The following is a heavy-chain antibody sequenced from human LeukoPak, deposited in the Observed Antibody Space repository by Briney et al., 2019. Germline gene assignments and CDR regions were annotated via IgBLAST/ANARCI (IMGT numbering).Heavy chain of an antibody. Sequence: ASVNVSCKASGYTLTGYYMHWVRQAPGQGLEWMGWINPNSGGTNYAQKFQGRVTMTRDTSISTAYMELSRLRSDDTAVYYCARGASGVYTVTTSWFDPWGQGTLVTVSS. CDR2: INPNSGGT. CDR3: ARGASGVYTVTTSWFDP. D-gene: IGHD4-17*01. CDR1: GYTLTGYY. J-gene: IGHJ5*02. V-gene: IGHV1-2*02.